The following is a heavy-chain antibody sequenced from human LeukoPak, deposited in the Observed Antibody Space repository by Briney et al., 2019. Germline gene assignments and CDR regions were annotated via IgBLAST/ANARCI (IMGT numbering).Heavy chain of an antibody. CDR2: ITPSGSIS. CDR1: GFTFSRHG. D-gene: IGHD3-9*01. CDR3: ARDLDWGAFDA. J-gene: IGHJ5*02. V-gene: IGHV3-23*01. Sequence: GGTLRLSCAASGFTFSRHGINWVRQAPGKGLEWVSGITPSGSISYYADSVKGRFTISRDNSKNTVSLHMNSLRAEDTALYYCARDLDWGAFDAWGQGTLVTVSS.